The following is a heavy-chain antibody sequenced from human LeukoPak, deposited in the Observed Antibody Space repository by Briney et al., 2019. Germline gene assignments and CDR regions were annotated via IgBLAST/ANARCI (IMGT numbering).Heavy chain of an antibody. V-gene: IGHV4-39*07. Sequence: SETLSLTCTVSGGSISSSSYYWGWIRQPPGKGLEWIGSIYYSGSTYYNPSLKSRVTISVDTSKNQFSLKLSPVTAADTAVYYCARDYSSGWPTGGAFDIWGQGAMVTVSS. CDR2: IYYSGST. CDR1: GGSISSSSYY. CDR3: ARDYSSGWPTGGAFDI. J-gene: IGHJ3*02. D-gene: IGHD6-19*01.